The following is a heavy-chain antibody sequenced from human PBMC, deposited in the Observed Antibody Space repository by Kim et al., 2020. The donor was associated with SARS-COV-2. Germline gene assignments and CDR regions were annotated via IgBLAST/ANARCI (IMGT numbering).Heavy chain of an antibody. D-gene: IGHD2-2*01. CDR2: ISYDGSNK. Sequence: GGSLRLSCAASGFTFSSYSMHWVRQAPGKGLEWVAVISYDGSNKYYADSVKGRFTISRDNSKNTLYLQMNSLRAEDTAVYYCAKAADYGMDVWGQGTTVTVSS. V-gene: IGHV3-30*18. CDR3: AKAADYGMDV. CDR1: GFTFSSYS. J-gene: IGHJ6*02.